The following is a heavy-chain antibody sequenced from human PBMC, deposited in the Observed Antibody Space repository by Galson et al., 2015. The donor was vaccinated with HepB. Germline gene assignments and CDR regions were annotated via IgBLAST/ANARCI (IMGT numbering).Heavy chain of an antibody. CDR3: ARTYGSLPTDY. CDR2: IWYDGSNK. CDR1: GFTFSSYG. D-gene: IGHD3-10*01. V-gene: IGHV3-33*01. Sequence: SLRLSCAASGFTFSSYGMHWVRQAPGKGLEWVAVIWYDGSNKYYADSVKGRFTISRDNSKNTLYLQMNSLRAEDTAVYYCARTYGSLPTDYWGQGTLVTVSS. J-gene: IGHJ4*02.